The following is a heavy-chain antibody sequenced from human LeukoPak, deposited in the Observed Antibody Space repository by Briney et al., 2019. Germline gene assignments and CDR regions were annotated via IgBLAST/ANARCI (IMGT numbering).Heavy chain of an antibody. Sequence: SETLSLICTVSGVSISSYYWSWLRQPAGKGLEWIGRIYTSGSTNYTPSLKSRVTMSVDTSKNQFSLNLSSVTAADSVVYYCARESGIAAAGLYYSYGTDVWGQRTTVTASS. J-gene: IGHJ6*02. CDR1: GVSISSYY. V-gene: IGHV4-4*07. CDR3: ARESGIAAAGLYYSYGTDV. D-gene: IGHD6-13*01. CDR2: IYTSGST.